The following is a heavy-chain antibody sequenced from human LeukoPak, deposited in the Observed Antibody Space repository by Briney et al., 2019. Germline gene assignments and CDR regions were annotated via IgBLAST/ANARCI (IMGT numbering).Heavy chain of an antibody. J-gene: IGHJ3*02. V-gene: IGHV4-59*01. CDR2: IYYSGST. Sequence: PSETLSLTCTVSGGSISSYYWSWIRQPPGKGLEWIGYIYYSGSTNYNPSLKSRVTISVDTSKNQFSLKLSSVTAADTAVYYCARDRQYYYDSSGYSRIDAFDIWGQGTMVTVSS. D-gene: IGHD3-22*01. CDR1: GGSISSYY. CDR3: ARDRQYYYDSSGYSRIDAFDI.